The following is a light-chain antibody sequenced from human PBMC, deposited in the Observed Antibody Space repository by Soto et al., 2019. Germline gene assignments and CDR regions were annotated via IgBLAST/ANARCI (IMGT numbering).Light chain of an antibody. V-gene: IGKV3-20*01. Sequence: VMTPAPGTLSVSPGERSTLSCRARQSASINLAWYQQKPGQSPRLLIYATSTRAAGIPDRFSGSGSGTDFTLTISRLEPEDFAVYYCQQYGSSPQTFGRGTKVDIK. CDR3: QQYGSSPQT. CDR2: ATS. J-gene: IGKJ1*01. CDR1: QSASIN.